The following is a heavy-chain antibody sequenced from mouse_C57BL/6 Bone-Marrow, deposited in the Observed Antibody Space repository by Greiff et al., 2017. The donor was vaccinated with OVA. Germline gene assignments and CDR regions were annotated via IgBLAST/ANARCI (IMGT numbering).Heavy chain of an antibody. J-gene: IGHJ2*01. CDR2: IDPSDSYT. V-gene: IGHV1-50*01. D-gene: IGHD2-2*01. CDR3: ARWLPFDY. CDR1: GYTFTSYW. Sequence: QVQLQQPGAELVKPGASVKLSCKASGYTFTSYWMQWVKQRPGQGLEWIGEIDPSDSYTNYNQKFKGKATLTVDTSSITAYMQLSSLTSEDSAVYYCARWLPFDYWGQGTTLTVSS.